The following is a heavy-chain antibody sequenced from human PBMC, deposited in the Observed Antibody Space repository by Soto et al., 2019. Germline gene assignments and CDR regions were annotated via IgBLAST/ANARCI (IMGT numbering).Heavy chain of an antibody. CDR2: IVVGSGNT. D-gene: IGHD2-2*02. Sequence: SVKVSCKASGFTFTSSAVQWVRQARGQRLEWIGWIVVGSGNTNYAQKFQERVTITRDMSTSTAYMELSSLRSEDTAVYYCARSWGVYCSSPRCYSPWFDTWGQGTLVTVSS. CDR1: GFTFTSSA. J-gene: IGHJ5*02. CDR3: ARSWGVYCSSPRCYSPWFDT. V-gene: IGHV1-58*01.